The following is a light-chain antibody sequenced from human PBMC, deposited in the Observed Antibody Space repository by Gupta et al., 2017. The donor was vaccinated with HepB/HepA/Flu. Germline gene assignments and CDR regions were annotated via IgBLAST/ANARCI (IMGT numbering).Light chain of an antibody. CDR2: GTS. CDR1: QTISSY. V-gene: IGKV1-39*01. J-gene: IGKJ5*01. CDR3: QQCDSNPIT. Sequence: DIQMTQSPASLSASVGDRVTITCRTSQTISSYLNWYQQKSGKAPKLLIYGTSNLQSGVPSSFSGSGSGTDFTLTISRLQPEEVATYYCQQCDSNPITFGQGPPMDIK.